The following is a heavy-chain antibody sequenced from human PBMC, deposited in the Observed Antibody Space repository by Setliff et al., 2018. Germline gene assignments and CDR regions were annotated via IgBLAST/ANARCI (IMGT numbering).Heavy chain of an antibody. CDR2: ISAYDGNT. J-gene: IGHJ6*03. V-gene: IGHV1-18*03. Sequence: GASVKVSCKASGYTFTNYGITWVRQAPGQGLEWMAWISAYDGNTKYTLKLQGRVTLTTDTPTTTAYMDLSSLRSDDMAVYYCARGRPTANSYYYYYMDVWGKGTTVTVSS. D-gene: IGHD4-4*01. CDR1: GYTFTNYG. CDR3: ARGRPTANSYYYYYMDV.